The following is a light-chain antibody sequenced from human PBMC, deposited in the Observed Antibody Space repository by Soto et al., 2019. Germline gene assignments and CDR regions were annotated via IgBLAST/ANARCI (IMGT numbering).Light chain of an antibody. CDR3: LLYFPGARPF. CDR1: TGAVTSGHY. CDR2: DTT. V-gene: IGLV7-46*01. Sequence: QAVVTQEPSLTVSPGGTVTLTCGSTTGAVTSGHYPYWFQQKPGQAPKTLIYDTTNKHSWTPARFSGSLLGVRAALTLSGALPEDEAEYHCLLYFPGARPFFGGGTKLTVL. J-gene: IGLJ2*01.